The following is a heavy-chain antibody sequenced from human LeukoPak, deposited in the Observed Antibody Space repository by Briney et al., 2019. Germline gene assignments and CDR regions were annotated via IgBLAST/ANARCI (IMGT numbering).Heavy chain of an antibody. D-gene: IGHD3-3*01. V-gene: IGHV1-2*02. CDR2: INPNSGGT. Sequence: ASVKVSCKASGYTFTSYGISWVRQAPGQGLEWMGWINPNSGGTNYAQKFQGRVTMTRDTSISTAYMELSRLRSDDTAVYYCARITIFNRFDPWGQGTLVTGSS. CDR1: GYTFTSYG. CDR3: ARITIFNRFDP. J-gene: IGHJ5*02.